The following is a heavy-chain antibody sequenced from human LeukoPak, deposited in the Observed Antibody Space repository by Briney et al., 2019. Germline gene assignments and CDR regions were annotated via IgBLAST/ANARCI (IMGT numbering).Heavy chain of an antibody. CDR1: GFSFRDYT. CDR2: ISSSSSYI. Sequence: GGSLRLSCAASGFSFRDYTMNWVRQAPGKGLEWVASISSSSSYIYFANSVRGRFSISRDNAKNSLYLQMNSLRAEDTAVYYCAKDRGGYNYYYGMDVWGQGTTVTVSS. J-gene: IGHJ6*02. V-gene: IGHV3-21*04. CDR3: AKDRGGYNYYYGMDV.